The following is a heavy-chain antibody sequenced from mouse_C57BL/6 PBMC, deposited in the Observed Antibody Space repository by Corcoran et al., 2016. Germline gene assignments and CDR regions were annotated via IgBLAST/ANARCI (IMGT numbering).Heavy chain of an antibody. D-gene: IGHD1-1*01. CDR1: GYTFTDYY. J-gene: IGHJ3*01. V-gene: IGHV1-26*01. Sequence: EVQLQQSGPELVKPGASVEISCKASGYTFTDYYMNWVKQSHGKSLEWIGDINPNNGGTSYNQKFKGKATLTVDKSSSTAYMELRSLTSEDSAVYYCAKGDGSSPWFAYWGQGTLVTVSA. CDR2: INPNNGGT. CDR3: AKGDGSSPWFAY.